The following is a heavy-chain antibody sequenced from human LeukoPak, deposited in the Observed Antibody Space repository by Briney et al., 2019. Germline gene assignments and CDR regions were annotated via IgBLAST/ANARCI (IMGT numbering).Heavy chain of an antibody. CDR2: IYYSGST. CDR3: ARHQGSGSYPGKLDY. V-gene: IGHV4-59*08. Sequence: LEILSLTCIGTGGSSSSYYWSWIRQPPGKGLEWIGYIYYSGSTNYNPSLKSRVTISVDTSKNQFSLKLSSVTAADTAVYYCARHQGSGSYPGKLDYWGQGTLVTVSS. J-gene: IGHJ4*02. D-gene: IGHD3-10*01. CDR1: GGSSSSYY.